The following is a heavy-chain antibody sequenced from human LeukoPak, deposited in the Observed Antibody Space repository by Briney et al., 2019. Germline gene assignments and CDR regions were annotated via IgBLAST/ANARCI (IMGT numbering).Heavy chain of an antibody. CDR2: IYYSGST. V-gene: IGHV4-39*07. J-gene: IGHJ3*02. CDR1: GGSISSSSYY. Sequence: SETLSLTCTVSGGSISSSSYYWGWIRQPPGKGLEWIGSIYYSGSTYYNPSLKSRVTISVDTSKNQFSLKLSSVTAADTAVYYCARVGGSGMAAAFDIWGQGTMVTVSS. CDR3: ARVGGSGMAAAFDI. D-gene: IGHD3-10*01.